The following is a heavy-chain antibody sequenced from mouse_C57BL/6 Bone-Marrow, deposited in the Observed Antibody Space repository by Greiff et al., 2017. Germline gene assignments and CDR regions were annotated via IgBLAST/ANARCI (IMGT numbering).Heavy chain of an antibody. J-gene: IGHJ1*03. CDR1: GFNIKDDY. D-gene: IGHD1-1*01. V-gene: IGHV14-4*01. CDR3: TTPITTVDYWYCDV. Sequence: VQLKESGAELVRPGASVKLSCTASGFNIKDDYMHWVKQRPEQGLEWIGWIDPENGDTEYASKFQGKATITADTSSNTAYLQLSSLTSEDTAVYYCTTPITTVDYWYCDVWGTGTTVTGSS. CDR2: IDPENGDT.